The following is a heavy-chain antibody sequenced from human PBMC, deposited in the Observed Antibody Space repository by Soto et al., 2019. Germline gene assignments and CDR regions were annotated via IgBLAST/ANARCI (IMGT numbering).Heavy chain of an antibody. V-gene: IGHV4-4*02. Sequence: QVQLQESGPGLVKPSGTLSLTCAVSGGSISSSNWWSWVRQPPGKGLEGIGENYHSGSTNYNPSLKSRVTISVDKTKNQSSLKQISVTAADTAVYYCAKDYCSGGSCYCDYWGQGTLVTVSS. CDR1: GGSISSSNW. CDR3: AKDYCSGGSCYCDY. J-gene: IGHJ4*02. D-gene: IGHD2-15*01. CDR2: NYHSGST.